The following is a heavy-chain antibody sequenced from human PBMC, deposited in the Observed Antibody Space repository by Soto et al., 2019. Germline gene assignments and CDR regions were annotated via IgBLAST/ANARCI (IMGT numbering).Heavy chain of an antibody. J-gene: IGHJ4*02. CDR1: GFTCSNAW. Sequence: EVQLVESGGGLVKPGGSLRLSCAASGFTCSNAWMSWVRQAPGKGLEWVGRIKSRADGGTADHAAPVKGSLAISRDDSKNTLYLQMNSLKTEDTAVYYCATLGGNLGAFDYWGQGTLVTVSS. V-gene: IGHV3-15*01. CDR3: ATLGGNLGAFDY. CDR2: IKSRADGGTA. D-gene: IGHD1-26*01.